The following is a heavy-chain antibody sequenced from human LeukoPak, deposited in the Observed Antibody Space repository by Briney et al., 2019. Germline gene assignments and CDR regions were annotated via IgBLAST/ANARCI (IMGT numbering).Heavy chain of an antibody. CDR1: GFTFSSYD. CDR2: IGTAGDT. CDR3: ARVLGSGTYGLDV. J-gene: IGHJ6*02. Sequence: GGSLRLSCAASGFTFSSYDMHWVRQAIGKGLEWVSSIGTAGDTYYSGSEKGRFTISRENAKNSLYLQMNSLRAGDTAVYYCARVLGSGTYGLDVWGQGTTVTVSS. V-gene: IGHV3-13*04. D-gene: IGHD3-10*01.